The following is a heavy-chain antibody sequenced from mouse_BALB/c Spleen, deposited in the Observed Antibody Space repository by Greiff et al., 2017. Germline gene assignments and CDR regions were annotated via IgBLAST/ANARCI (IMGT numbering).Heavy chain of an antibody. J-gene: IGHJ4*01. V-gene: IGHV5-17*02. D-gene: IGHD1-1*02. CDR1: GFTFSSFG. CDR3: ARRGGWDYAMDY. CDR2: ISSGSSTI. Sequence: DVHLVESGGGLVQPGGSRKLSCAASGFTFSSFGMHWVRQAPEKGLEWVAYISSGSSTIYYADTVKGRFTISRDNPKNTLFLQMTSLRSEDTAMYYCARRGGWDYAMDYWGQGTAVTVSS.